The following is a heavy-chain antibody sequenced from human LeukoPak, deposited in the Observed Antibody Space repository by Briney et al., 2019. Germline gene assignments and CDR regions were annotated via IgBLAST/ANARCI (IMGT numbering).Heavy chain of an antibody. D-gene: IGHD6-13*01. CDR1: GFIISDYA. V-gene: IGHV3-64D*06. J-gene: IGHJ4*02. Sequence: PGGSLRLSCSASGFIISDYAMHWVRQAPGKGLEYVSGISANGGSTYYADSVKGRFTISRDTSKNTLYLQMSSLGAEDTAIYYCVKDLYKGDSASWYFFHHWGQGTLVTVSS. CDR3: VKDLYKGDSASWYFFHH. CDR2: ISANGGST.